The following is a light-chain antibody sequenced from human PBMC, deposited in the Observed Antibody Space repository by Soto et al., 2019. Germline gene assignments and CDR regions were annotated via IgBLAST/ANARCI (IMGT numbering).Light chain of an antibody. Sequence: EIVVTQSPATLSVSPGERATLSCRASQSVGNNFAWYQQKPGQAPRLLIFATSTRATGVPARFSGSWSGTECTLTISSLQSEDFAVYYCQQYGDWPLTFGGGAKVEIE. V-gene: IGKV3-15*01. J-gene: IGKJ4*01. CDR3: QQYGDWPLT. CDR2: ATS. CDR1: QSVGNN.